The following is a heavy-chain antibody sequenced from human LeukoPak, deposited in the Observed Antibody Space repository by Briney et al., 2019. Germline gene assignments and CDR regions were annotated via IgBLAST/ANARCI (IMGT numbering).Heavy chain of an antibody. CDR1: GGFISSGGYY. D-gene: IGHD3-22*01. CDR2: VHHSGIT. CDR3: ARNPPNYYDSSGRMGAFDV. J-gene: IGHJ3*01. Sequence: SETLSLTCVVSGGFISSGGYYWGWIRHPPEKGLEWIGSVHHSGITYYNTSLKSRVTISVDRSKNQFSLELTSVTAADTAVYYCARNPPNYYDSSGRMGAFDVWGQGTMVTVSS. V-gene: IGHV4-39*01.